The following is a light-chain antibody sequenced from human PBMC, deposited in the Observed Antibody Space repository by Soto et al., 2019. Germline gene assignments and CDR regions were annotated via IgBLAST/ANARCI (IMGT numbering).Light chain of an antibody. CDR1: QDISNY. CDR2: RAS. J-gene: IGKJ4*01. Sequence: DVPVTQYTSSLSASVGDRVTITCQASQDISNYLHWYQQKPEKARKSLIYRASNLQSGVPSRFIGSGSGTEFTLTINNLQPEDFATYFCQQYDDYPLTFGGGTKVAIK. CDR3: QQYDDYPLT. V-gene: IGKV1-16*01.